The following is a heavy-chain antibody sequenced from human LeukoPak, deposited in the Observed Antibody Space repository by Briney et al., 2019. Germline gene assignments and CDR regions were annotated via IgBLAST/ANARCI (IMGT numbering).Heavy chain of an antibody. D-gene: IGHD3-10*01. V-gene: IGHV1-18*04. CDR2: ISPYNGNT. J-gene: IGHJ3*01. Sequence: ASVKVSCKASGYTFTGYYMHWVRQAPGQGLEWMGWISPYNGNTNYAQKLQGRVTMTTDTSTSTAYMELRSLRTDDTAVYYCARSITMIRGVHDAFDFWGQGTMVTVSS. CDR3: ARSITMIRGVHDAFDF. CDR1: GYTFTGYY.